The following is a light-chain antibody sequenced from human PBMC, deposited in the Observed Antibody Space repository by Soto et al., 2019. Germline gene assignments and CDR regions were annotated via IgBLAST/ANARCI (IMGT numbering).Light chain of an antibody. CDR3: QQYYSTPHS. V-gene: IGKV4-1*01. CDR2: WAS. CDR1: QSVLYSSNNKND. Sequence: DIVMTQSPDSLAVSLGERASINCKSSQSVLYSSNNKNDLAWYQQKPVQPPKLLIYWASTRESGVPDRLSGSGSGTNYTLTISSLQAEDVAVYYYQQYYSTPHSFGQGTKLEIK. J-gene: IGKJ2*01.